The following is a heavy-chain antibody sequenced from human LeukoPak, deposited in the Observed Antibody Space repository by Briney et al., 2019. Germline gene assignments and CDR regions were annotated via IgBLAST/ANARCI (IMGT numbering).Heavy chain of an antibody. CDR1: GFTFSTYS. D-gene: IGHD4-17*01. CDR3: ARDEVTTPRD. Sequence: GGSLRLSCAASGFTFSTYSMNWVRQSPGKGLEWVSSISSSSSYIYYADSVKGRFTISRDNAKNSLYLQMHSLRAEDTAVYYCARDEVTTPRDWGQGTLVTVSS. V-gene: IGHV3-21*01. J-gene: IGHJ4*02. CDR2: ISSSSSYI.